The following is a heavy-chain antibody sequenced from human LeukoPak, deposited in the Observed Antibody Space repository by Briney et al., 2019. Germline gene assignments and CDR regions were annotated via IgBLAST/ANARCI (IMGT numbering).Heavy chain of an antibody. CDR2: ISRSGGST. J-gene: IGHJ6*02. D-gene: IGHD3-9*01. CDR3: AKDLSYYDILNEMDV. Sequence: GGSLRLSCAASGFTFSSYALNWVRQAPGKGLEWVSTISRSGGSTYYTDSVKGRFTISRDNSKNTLYLQMNSLRAEDTAVYYCAKDLSYYDILNEMDVWGQGTTVTVSS. CDR1: GFTFSSYA. V-gene: IGHV3-23*01.